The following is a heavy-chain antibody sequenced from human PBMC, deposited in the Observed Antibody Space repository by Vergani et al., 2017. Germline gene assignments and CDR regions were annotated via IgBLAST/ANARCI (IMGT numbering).Heavy chain of an antibody. Sequence: QVQLQESDPGLVKPSETLSLTCTVSGGSVSSGSYYWSWIRQPAGKGLEWIGYIYYSGSTNYNPSLKSRVTISVETSKNQFSLKLSSVTAADTAVYYCAREPALYAFDIWGQGTMVTVSS. CDR3: AREPALYAFDI. CDR1: GGSVSSGSYY. V-gene: IGHV4-61*10. CDR2: IYYSGST. J-gene: IGHJ3*02.